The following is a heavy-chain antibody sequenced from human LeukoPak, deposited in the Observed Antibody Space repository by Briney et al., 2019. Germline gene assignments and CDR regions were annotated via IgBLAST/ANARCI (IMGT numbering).Heavy chain of an antibody. CDR2: IKQDGSEK. J-gene: IGHJ6*02. V-gene: IGHV3-7*01. CDR3: ARGSSGWRQAHYYYYGMDV. CDR1: GFTFSSYW. Sequence: PGGSLRLSCAASGFTFSSYWMSWVRQAPGKGLEWVANIKQDGSEKYYVDSVKGRFTISRDNAKNSQYLQMNGLRAEDTAVYYCARGSSGWRQAHYYYYGMDVWGQGTTVTVSS. D-gene: IGHD6-19*01.